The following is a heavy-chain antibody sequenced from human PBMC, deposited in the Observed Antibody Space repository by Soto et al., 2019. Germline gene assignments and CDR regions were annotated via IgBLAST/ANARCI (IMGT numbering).Heavy chain of an antibody. CDR2: ISADNGNT. V-gene: IGHV1-18*01. J-gene: IGHJ2*01. CDR1: GYSFNNYL. Sequence: QVKLVQSGAEVKKPGASVMVSCQASGYSFNNYLISWVRQAPGQGPEWVGWISADNGNTNYGQKFLGRVTMTTDTSTSTAYMDLRSLRSDDTAVYYCARVYYDSSGFYHEDHWGLGTLVTVSS. CDR3: ARVYYDSSGFYHEDH. D-gene: IGHD3-22*01.